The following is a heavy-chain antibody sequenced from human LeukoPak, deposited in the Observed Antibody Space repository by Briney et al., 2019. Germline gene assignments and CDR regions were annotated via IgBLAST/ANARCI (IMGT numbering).Heavy chain of an antibody. V-gene: IGHV3-66*01. CDR2: IYSGGRT. D-gene: IGHD3-22*01. CDR3: AKDDSYIRFYS. Sequence: PGGSLRLSCAASGFTVSSKYMSWVRQAPGKGLEWVSVIYSGGRTYYADSVKGRFTISRDNSKNTLYLQMNSLRAEDTAVYHCAKDDSYIRFYSWGQGTLVTVSS. J-gene: IGHJ5*01. CDR1: GFTVSSKY.